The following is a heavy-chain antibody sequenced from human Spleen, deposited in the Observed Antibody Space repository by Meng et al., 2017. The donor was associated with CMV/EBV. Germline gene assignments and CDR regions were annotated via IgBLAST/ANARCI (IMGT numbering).Heavy chain of an antibody. CDR2: INHSGST. D-gene: IGHD4-11*01. CDR1: GGSFSGYY. J-gene: IGHJ6*02. V-gene: IGHV4-34*01. Sequence: GSLRLSCAVYGGSFSGYYWSWIRQPPGKGLEWIGEINHSGSTNYNPSLKSRVTISVDTSKTQFSLKLSFVTAADTAVYFCARWGGSAVTRAGLVYYGMDVWGQGIKVTVSS. CDR3: ARWGGSAVTRAGLVYYGMDV.